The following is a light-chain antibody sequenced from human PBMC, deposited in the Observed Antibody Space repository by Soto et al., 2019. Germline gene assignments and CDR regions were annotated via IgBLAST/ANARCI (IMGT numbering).Light chain of an antibody. CDR3: SSYTSSSALGV. Sequence: QSALTQPASVSGSPGQSITISCTGTSSDVGGYNYVSWYQQHPGKAPKLMIYEVSNRPSGVSNRFSGSKSGNTASLTISGLQPEDEADYYCSSYTSSSALGVFGGGTKLTFL. CDR1: SSDVGGYNY. J-gene: IGLJ3*02. CDR2: EVS. V-gene: IGLV2-14*01.